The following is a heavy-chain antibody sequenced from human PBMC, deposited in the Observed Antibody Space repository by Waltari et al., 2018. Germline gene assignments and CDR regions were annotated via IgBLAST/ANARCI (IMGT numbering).Heavy chain of an antibody. V-gene: IGHV3-23*01. Sequence: EVQLLESGGGLVQPGGSLRLSCAASGITFSNFAINWVRLAPGAGLVGVSAISVSDEAYYADSVKGRFTISRDTSKNTVYLQMNGLRAEDTAVYYCATPFYNWDDPLHSWGQGTLVTVSS. J-gene: IGHJ4*02. CDR1: GITFSNFA. D-gene: IGHD1-20*01. CDR2: ISVSDEA. CDR3: ATPFYNWDDPLHS.